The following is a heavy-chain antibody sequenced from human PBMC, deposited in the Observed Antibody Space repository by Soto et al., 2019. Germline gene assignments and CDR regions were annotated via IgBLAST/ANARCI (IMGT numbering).Heavy chain of an antibody. CDR2: IYWGDEK. CDR1: GFSLSTSGGG. D-gene: IGHD6-25*01. V-gene: IGHV2-5*02. J-gene: IGHJ4*02. CDR3: AHTRTAGNTPPFDS. Sequence: SGPTLVNPAQTLTLTCTFSGFSLSTSGGGVGWIRQPPGKALEWLALIYWGDEKRYSPSLARRLTITKDTSKNQVVLTMTNMDPVDTGTYYCAHTRTAGNTPPFDSWGQGTLVTVSS.